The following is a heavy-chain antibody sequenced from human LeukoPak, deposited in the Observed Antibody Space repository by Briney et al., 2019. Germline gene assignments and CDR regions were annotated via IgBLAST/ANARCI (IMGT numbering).Heavy chain of an antibody. J-gene: IGHJ2*01. CDR1: AFTFSSYE. Sequence: GGSLRLSCEASAFTFSSYEMNWVGQAPGKGQERVSYISSSGSIIYYADSVKGRFTISRENAKNTLYMKMERLRNEDKAVYYCARDFGSEGYTSGWHAFDLWGRGTLVTVSS. D-gene: IGHD6-19*01. CDR3: ARDFGSEGYTSGWHAFDL. V-gene: IGHV3-48*03. CDR2: ISSSGSII.